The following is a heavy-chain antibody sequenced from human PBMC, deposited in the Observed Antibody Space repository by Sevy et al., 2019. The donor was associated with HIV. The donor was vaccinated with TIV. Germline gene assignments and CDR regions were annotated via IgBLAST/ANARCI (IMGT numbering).Heavy chain of an antibody. J-gene: IGHJ4*02. CDR3: ARGEGDLTI. Sequence: SETLSLACAVYGGSFSGYYWSWIRQPPGKGLEWIGEINHSGSTNYNPSLKSRVTISVDTSKNQFSLKLSSVTAADTAVYYCARGEGDLTIWVQGTLVTVSS. D-gene: IGHD3-3*01. V-gene: IGHV4-34*01. CDR2: INHSGST. CDR1: GGSFSGYY.